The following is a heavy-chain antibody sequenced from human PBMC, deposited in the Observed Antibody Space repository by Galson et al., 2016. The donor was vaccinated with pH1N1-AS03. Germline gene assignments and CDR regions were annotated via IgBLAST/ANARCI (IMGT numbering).Heavy chain of an antibody. CDR1: GGSISSGNYF. CDR2: IYDSGNT. J-gene: IGHJ5*02. D-gene: IGHD2-2*01. CDR3: ASVSLAYCSSTSCFRLDP. V-gene: IGHV4-31*03. Sequence: TLSLTCTVSGGSISSGNYFWNWIRQHPGKGLEWIGLIYDSGNTFYNPPLKSRVSISVDTSKNQFSLKLNSVTAADTAVYSCASVSLAYCSSTSCFRLDPWGQGTLVTVSS.